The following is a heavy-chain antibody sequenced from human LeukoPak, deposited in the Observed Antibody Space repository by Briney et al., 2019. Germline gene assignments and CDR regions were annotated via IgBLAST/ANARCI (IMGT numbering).Heavy chain of an antibody. D-gene: IGHD3-16*01. V-gene: IGHV3-48*01. J-gene: IGHJ4*02. CDR2: ISSDAKTT. CDR3: VRDGYYESLYFFDY. CDR1: GFTFSAYA. Sequence: GGSLRLSCAASGFTFSAYAMNWVRQAPGKGLEWISHISSDAKTTYYADSVQGRLTISRDNAKSSLFLHMDGLRLEDTAVYYCVRDGYYESLYFFDYWGQGALVTVSS.